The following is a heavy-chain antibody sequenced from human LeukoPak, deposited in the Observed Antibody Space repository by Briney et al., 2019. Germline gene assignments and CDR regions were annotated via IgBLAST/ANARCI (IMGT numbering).Heavy chain of an antibody. CDR2: LSYDGSQT. CDR1: GFTFSNYA. D-gene: IGHD4-11*01. J-gene: IGHJ4*02. CDR3: AKDAQRGFDFSNSLES. Sequence: PGRSLRLSCAASGFTFSNYAMHWVRRAPGKGLEWVTILSYDGSQTYYADSVKGRFTISRDNSKNTVYLQMNSLRVEDTAVYYCAKDAQRGFDFSNSLESWGQGTLVTVSS. V-gene: IGHV3-30*04.